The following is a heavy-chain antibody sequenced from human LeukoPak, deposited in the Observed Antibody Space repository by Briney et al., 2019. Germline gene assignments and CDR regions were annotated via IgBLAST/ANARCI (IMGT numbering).Heavy chain of an antibody. CDR3: ASDKLGADAFDI. V-gene: IGHV3-33*01. D-gene: IGHD7-27*01. CDR1: GFTFSSYG. J-gene: IGHJ3*02. CDR2: IWYDGTNK. Sequence: GGSLRLSCSASGFTFSSYGRHWVRQAPGKGLEWVAVIWYDGTNKYYADSVKGRFSISRDNSKNTLYLQMNSLRAEDTAVYYCASDKLGADAFDIWGQGTVVTVSS.